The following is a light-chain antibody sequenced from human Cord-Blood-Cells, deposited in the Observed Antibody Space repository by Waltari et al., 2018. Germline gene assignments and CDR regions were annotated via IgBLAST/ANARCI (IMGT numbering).Light chain of an antibody. CDR1: QRISSY. CDR2: AAS. J-gene: IGKJ4*01. Sequence: DIQMTQSPSSLPASVGDRVTITCRASQRISSYLNWYQQKPGKAPKLLIYAASSLQSGVPARFSGSGSGTDFTLTISSLQPEDFAAYYCQQCYSTPLTFGGGTKVEIK. V-gene: IGKV1-39*01. CDR3: QQCYSTPLT.